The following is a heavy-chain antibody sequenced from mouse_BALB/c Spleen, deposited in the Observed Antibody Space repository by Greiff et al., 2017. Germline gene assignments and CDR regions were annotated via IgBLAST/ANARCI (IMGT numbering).Heavy chain of an antibody. CDR3: TRENGGGAWFAY. D-gene: IGHD1-2*01. CDR1: GFTFSSYT. Sequence: EVNVEESGAGLVKPGGSLKLSCAASGFTFSSYTMSWVRQTPEKRLEWVATISSGGSYTYYPDSVKGRFTISRDNAKNTLYLQMSSLKSEDTAMYYCTRENGGGAWFAYWGQGTLVTVSA. CDR2: ISSGGSYT. V-gene: IGHV5-6-4*01. J-gene: IGHJ3*01.